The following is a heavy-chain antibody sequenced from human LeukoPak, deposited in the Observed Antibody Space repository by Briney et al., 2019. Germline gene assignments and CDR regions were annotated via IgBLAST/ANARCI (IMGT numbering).Heavy chain of an antibody. Sequence: GGTLRLSCAASGFAFSSYGMSWVRQAPGKGLEWVSAISGSGGSTYYADSVKGRFTISRDNSKNTLYLQMNSLRAEDTAVYYCAKDSSPVLRYFDWLDYMDVWGKGTTVTISS. D-gene: IGHD3-9*01. CDR1: GFAFSSYG. V-gene: IGHV3-23*01. CDR2: ISGSGGST. J-gene: IGHJ6*03. CDR3: AKDSSPVLRYFDWLDYMDV.